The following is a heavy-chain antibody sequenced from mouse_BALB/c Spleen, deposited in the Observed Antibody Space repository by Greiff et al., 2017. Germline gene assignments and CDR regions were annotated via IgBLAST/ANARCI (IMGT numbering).Heavy chain of an antibody. CDR2: IWAGGST. CDR1: GFSLTRNG. V-gene: IGHV2-9*02. J-gene: IGHJ2*01. Sequence: VKLMESGPGLVAPSQSLSITCTVSGFSLTRNGVHWVRQPPGKGLEWLGVIWAGGSTNYNSALMSRLSISKDNSKSQVFLKMNSLQTDDTAVYYCARDRVGRFDYWGQGTTLTVSS. D-gene: IGHD1-1*02. CDR3: ARDRVGRFDY.